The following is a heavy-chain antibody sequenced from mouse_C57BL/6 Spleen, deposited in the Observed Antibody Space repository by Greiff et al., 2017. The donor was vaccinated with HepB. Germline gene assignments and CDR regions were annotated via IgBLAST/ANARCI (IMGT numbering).Heavy chain of an antibody. V-gene: IGHV1-81*01. CDR2: IYPRSGNT. D-gene: IGHD2-12*01. J-gene: IGHJ4*01. Sequence: VMLVESGAELARPGASVKLSCKASGYTFTSYGISWVKQRTGQGLEWIGEIYPRSGNTYYNEKFKGKATLTADKSSSTAYMELRSLTSEDSAVYFCARIRQYYAMDYWGQGTSVTVSS. CDR3: ARIRQYYAMDY. CDR1: GYTFTSYG.